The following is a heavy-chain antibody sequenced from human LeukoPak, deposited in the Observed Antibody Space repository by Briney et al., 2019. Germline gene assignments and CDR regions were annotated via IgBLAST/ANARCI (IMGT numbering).Heavy chain of an antibody. D-gene: IGHD2-2*02. V-gene: IGHV3-23*01. J-gene: IGHJ4*02. CDR1: GFTFSSYA. CDR2: ISGSGGST. Sequence: PGGSLRLSCAASGFTFSSYAMSWVRQAPGKGLEWVSAISGSGGSTYYADSVKGRFIISRDNSKNTLYLQMNSLRAEDTAVYYCAKGGVVPAAIGPRSYYFDYWGQGTLVTVSS. CDR3: AKGGVVPAAIGPRSYYFDY.